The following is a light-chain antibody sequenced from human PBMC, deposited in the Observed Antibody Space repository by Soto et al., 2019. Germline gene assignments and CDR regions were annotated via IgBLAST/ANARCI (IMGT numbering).Light chain of an antibody. V-gene: IGKV1-5*01. Sequence: DIQMTQSPSTLSASVGDRVTITCRASQTISSSLAWYQQQPGKAPKLLIYDVSTLKRAVPSRFSGSRSGTEFTLSISSLQPDDFATYYCQQYHTFSYTFGQGTSLESK. J-gene: IGKJ2*01. CDR1: QTISSS. CDR2: DVS. CDR3: QQYHTFSYT.